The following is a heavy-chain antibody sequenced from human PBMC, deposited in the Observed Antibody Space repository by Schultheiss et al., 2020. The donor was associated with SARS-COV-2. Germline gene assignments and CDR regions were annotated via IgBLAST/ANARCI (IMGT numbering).Heavy chain of an antibody. J-gene: IGHJ4*02. D-gene: IGHD3-10*01. CDR3: ARATRVESLFSVRGGSFDF. CDR1: GSSITGFF. V-gene: IGHV4-59*01. CDR2: IYFTGIT. Sequence: SETLSLTCSVSGSSITGFFWTWIRQPPGKGLDPIGNIYFTGITKYNPSLKSRVTISIDTSNNQFSLKLGSVTAADTAVYFCARATRVESLFSVRGGSFDFWGRGALVTVSS.